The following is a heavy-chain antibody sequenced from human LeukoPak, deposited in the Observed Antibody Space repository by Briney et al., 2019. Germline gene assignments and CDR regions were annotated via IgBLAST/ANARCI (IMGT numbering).Heavy chain of an antibody. Sequence: GGSLRLSCAASGFTFSSYGMSWVRQAPGKGLEWVSAISGSGGSTYYADSVKGRFTISRDNSKNTLYLQMNSLRAEDTAVYYCAKVGQQLVQVYWGQGTLVTVSS. J-gene: IGHJ4*02. CDR2: ISGSGGST. CDR1: GFTFSSYG. D-gene: IGHD6-13*01. CDR3: AKVGQQLVQVY. V-gene: IGHV3-23*01.